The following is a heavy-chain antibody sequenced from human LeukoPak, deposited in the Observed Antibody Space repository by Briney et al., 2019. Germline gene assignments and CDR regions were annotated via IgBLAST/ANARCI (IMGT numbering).Heavy chain of an antibody. CDR3: VREARESGGFDY. V-gene: IGHV3-7*01. J-gene: IGHJ4*02. CDR1: GFTFGSYW. CDR2: IKQDGSEK. Sequence: GGSLRLSCAGSGFTFGSYWMTWVRQAPGKGLEWVANIKQDGSEKYYVDSVKGRFTISRDNAKNSLYLQMNSLRAEDTAVYYCVREARESGGFDYWSQGTLVTVSS. D-gene: IGHD5-24*01.